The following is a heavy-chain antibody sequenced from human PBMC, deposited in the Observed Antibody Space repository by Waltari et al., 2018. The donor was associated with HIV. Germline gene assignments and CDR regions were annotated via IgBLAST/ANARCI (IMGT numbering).Heavy chain of an antibody. Sequence: QVQLQQWGAGLLKPSETLSLTCAVYGGSFSGYYWSWIRQPPGKGLEWIGEINHSGRTNYNPSLKSRVTISVDTSKNQFSLKLSSVTAADTAVYYCARGVDRDQLPDWGQGTLVTVSS. D-gene: IGHD2-2*01. CDR3: ARGVDRDQLPD. J-gene: IGHJ4*02. CDR2: INHSGRT. CDR1: GGSFSGYY. V-gene: IGHV4-34*01.